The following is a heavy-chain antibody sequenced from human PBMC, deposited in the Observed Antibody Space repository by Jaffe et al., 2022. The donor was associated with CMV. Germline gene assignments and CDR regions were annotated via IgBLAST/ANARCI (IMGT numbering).Heavy chain of an antibody. J-gene: IGHJ3*02. CDR2: ISDSGGST. Sequence: EGQLVESGGGLVQPGGSLRLSCAASGFTFSSCAMNWVRRAPGKGLEWVSTISDSGGSTVYADSVRGRFPIFRDNSKNTLFLQMNSLRVDDTAVYYCAKSAGRDGYRDVFDIWGQGTMVTVSS. V-gene: IGHV3-23*04. D-gene: IGHD5-12*01. CDR3: AKSAGRDGYRDVFDI. CDR1: GFTFSSCA.